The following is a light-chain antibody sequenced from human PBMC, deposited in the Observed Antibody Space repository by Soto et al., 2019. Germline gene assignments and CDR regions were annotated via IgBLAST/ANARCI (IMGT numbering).Light chain of an antibody. CDR1: SGDIGDYNY. CDR2: DVS. J-gene: IGLJ1*01. V-gene: IGLV2-14*01. Sequence: QSALTQPASVSGSPGQSITISCVGTSGDIGDYNYVSWYQQHPGKVPKVIIYDVSNRPSGVSYRFSGSKSVKTCSLTVSGLQAEDGADYYCCSYTRSGTLIFGTGTKVTVL. CDR3: CSYTRSGTLI.